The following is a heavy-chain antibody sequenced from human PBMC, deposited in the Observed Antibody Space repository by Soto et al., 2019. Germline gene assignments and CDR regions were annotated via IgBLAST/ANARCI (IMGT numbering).Heavy chain of an antibody. CDR1: GGTFSSYA. J-gene: IGHJ6*02. Sequence: ASVKVSCKASGGTFSSYAISWVRQAPGQGLEWMGGIIPIFGTANYAQKFQGRVTITADESTSTAYMELSSLRSEDTAVYYCARDWTLAVAGPSYYYYGMDVWGQGTTVTVSS. CDR2: IIPIFGTA. V-gene: IGHV1-69*13. CDR3: ARDWTLAVAGPSYYYYGMDV. D-gene: IGHD6-19*01.